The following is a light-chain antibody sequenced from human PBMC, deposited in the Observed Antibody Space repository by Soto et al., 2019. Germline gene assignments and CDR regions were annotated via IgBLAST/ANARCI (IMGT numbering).Light chain of an antibody. V-gene: IGKV3-15*01. CDR1: QSVGSN. Sequence: DIVMTQSPATLSVSPGDRATLSCRASQSVGSNLAWYQQKPGQAPRLLIYGASTMATGIPARFSGGGSGTEFTLTIISLQSEDFAVSYCQQYNSCLSLTFGGGTKVEI. CDR3: QQYNSCLSLT. J-gene: IGKJ4*01. CDR2: GAS.